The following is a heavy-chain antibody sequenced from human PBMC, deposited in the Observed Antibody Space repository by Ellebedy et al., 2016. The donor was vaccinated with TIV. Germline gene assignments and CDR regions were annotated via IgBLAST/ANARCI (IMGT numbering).Heavy chain of an antibody. V-gene: IGHV4-39*06. CDR3: ARVLRGGRSGDYFDS. CDR1: GGSISSSSFY. Sequence: MPSETLSLTCTVSGGSISSSSFYWGWIRQPPGKGLEWIGTIFYSGTTYYSPSLKSRVTMSVDTSKNQFPLNLSSVTAADTAVYYCARVLRGGRSGDYFDSWGQGTLVTVSS. J-gene: IGHJ4*02. D-gene: IGHD1-1*01. CDR2: IFYSGTT.